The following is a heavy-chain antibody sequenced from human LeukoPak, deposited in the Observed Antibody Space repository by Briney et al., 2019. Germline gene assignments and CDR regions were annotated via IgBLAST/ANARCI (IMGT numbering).Heavy chain of an antibody. CDR2: IYYSGST. D-gene: IGHD6-13*01. CDR1: GGSISSSSYY. J-gene: IGHJ4*02. Sequence: SETLSLTCTVSGGSISSSSYYWGWIRQPPGKGLEWIGSIYYSGSTYYNPSLKSRVTISVDTSKNQFSLKLSSVTAADTAVYYCARLDSSSWYSMDYWGXGTLVTVSS. CDR3: ARLDSSSWYSMDY. V-gene: IGHV4-39*01.